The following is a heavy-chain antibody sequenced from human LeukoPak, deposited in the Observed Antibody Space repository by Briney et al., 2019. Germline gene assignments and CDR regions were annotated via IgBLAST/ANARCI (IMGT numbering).Heavy chain of an antibody. CDR1: GFTFSRYA. V-gene: IGHV3-21*01. J-gene: IGHJ4*02. Sequence: GRCLRLSRAASGFTFSRYAISWVREAPGKGLEWGSAISSSSSYIYYADAAKGRFPNPKDNPKHSLHLPMNSLRAEDTAVYYCARGPYYYDSPSSWGQGALVTVSS. CDR3: ARGPYYYDSPSS. CDR2: ISSSSSYI. D-gene: IGHD3-22*01.